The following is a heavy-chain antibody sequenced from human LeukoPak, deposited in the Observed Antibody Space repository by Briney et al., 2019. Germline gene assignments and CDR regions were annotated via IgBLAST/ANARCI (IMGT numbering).Heavy chain of an antibody. CDR2: IQNDGITK. J-gene: IGHJ4*02. Sequence: GGSLRLSCAPSGFTFTTCAMDWVRQAPGKGLEWVAFIQNDGITKFYADSVKGRFTISRDDSKKTLYLQMDSLRPDDTAVYYCARGVSYAFDYWGQGTPVTVSS. CDR3: ARGVSYAFDY. CDR1: GFTFTTCA. V-gene: IGHV3-30*02. D-gene: IGHD1-26*01.